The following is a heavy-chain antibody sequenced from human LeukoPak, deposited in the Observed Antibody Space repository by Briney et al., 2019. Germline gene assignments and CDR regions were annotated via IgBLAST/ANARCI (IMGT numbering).Heavy chain of an antibody. J-gene: IGHJ4*02. D-gene: IGHD1-26*01. CDR2: ISGSGGST. Sequence: GGPLRLSCAASGFTFSSYAMSWVRQAPGKGLEWVSAISGSGGSTYYADSVKGRFTISRDNSKNTLYLQMNSLRAEDTAVYYCAKDLLVGATRGPFDYWGQGTLVTVSS. CDR1: GFTFSSYA. V-gene: IGHV3-23*01. CDR3: AKDLLVGATRGPFDY.